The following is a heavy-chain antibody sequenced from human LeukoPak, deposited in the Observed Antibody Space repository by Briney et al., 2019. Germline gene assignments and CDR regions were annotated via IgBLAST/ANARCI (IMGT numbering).Heavy chain of an antibody. CDR1: VGSISSIPYS. Sequence: PSETLSLTCTVSVGSISSIPYSWGWIRQPPGKGLEWIGNIYYSGSNYYNPSLKTRVTISVDTSKNQFSLKLTSVTAADTAVYYCARHASVDGNWPRPLDYWGQGSLVTVSS. J-gene: IGHJ4*02. CDR3: ARHASVDGNWPRPLDY. D-gene: IGHD6-19*01. V-gene: IGHV4-39*01. CDR2: IYYSGSN.